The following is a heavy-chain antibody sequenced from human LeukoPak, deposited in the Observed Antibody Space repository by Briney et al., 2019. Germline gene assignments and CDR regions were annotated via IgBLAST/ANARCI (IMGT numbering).Heavy chain of an antibody. D-gene: IGHD2-15*01. CDR3: AKDSAKVVVAATRNFDY. Sequence: GSLRLSCAASGFTFSSYAMSWVRQAPGKGLEWVSAISGSGGSTYYADSVKGRFTISRDNSKSTLYLQMNSLRAEDTAVYYCAKDSAKVVVAATRNFDYWGQGTLVTVSS. J-gene: IGHJ4*02. CDR2: ISGSGGST. V-gene: IGHV3-23*01. CDR1: GFTFSSYA.